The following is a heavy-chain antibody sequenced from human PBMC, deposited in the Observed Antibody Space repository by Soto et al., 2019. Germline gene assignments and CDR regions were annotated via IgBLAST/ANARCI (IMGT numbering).Heavy chain of an antibody. D-gene: IGHD6-19*01. J-gene: IGHJ4*02. CDR2: TYYSGST. CDR3: AGLAGGYFFDN. CDR1: GGSITSGGYF. V-gene: IGHV4-31*03. Sequence: QVQLQESGPGLVKPSQTLSLTCTVSGGSITSGGYFWSWIRQHPGKGLEWIGYTYYSGSTYYNPSLKSRVTISADTSKNLFSLKLTSVTAADTAVYFCAGLAGGYFFDNWGQGTLVTVSP.